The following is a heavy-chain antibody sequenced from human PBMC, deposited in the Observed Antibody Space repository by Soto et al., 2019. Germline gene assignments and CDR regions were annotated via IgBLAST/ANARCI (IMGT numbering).Heavy chain of an antibody. D-gene: IGHD6-6*01. J-gene: IGHJ4*02. Sequence: ETLSLTCAVYGVSFSDYYWSWIRQPPGKGLEWIGEINHSGSTNYNPSLKSRVTISVDTSKNQFSLKLSSVTAADTAVYYCARTSRFDYWGQGTLVTVSS. CDR2: INHSGST. CDR3: ARTSRFDY. CDR1: GVSFSDYY. V-gene: IGHV4-34*01.